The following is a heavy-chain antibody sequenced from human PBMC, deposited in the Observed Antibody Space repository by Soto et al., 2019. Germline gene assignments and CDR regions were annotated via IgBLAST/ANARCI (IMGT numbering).Heavy chain of an antibody. J-gene: IGHJ4*02. CDR2: IKSTTDGGTT. V-gene: IGHV3-15*07. CDR1: GFAFSNAW. Sequence: EVQLVESGGGLVKPGGSLRLSCAASGFAFSNAWMNWVRQAPGKELEWVGRIKSTTDGGTTDYAAPVKGRFTISRDDSKDTLYLQMNSLKTDDTAMYYCTTGPSYWGQGTLVTVSS. CDR3: TTGPSY.